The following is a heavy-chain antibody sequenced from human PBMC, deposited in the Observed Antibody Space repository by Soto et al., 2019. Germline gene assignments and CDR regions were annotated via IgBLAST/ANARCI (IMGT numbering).Heavy chain of an antibody. CDR1: GFSLSTSGVG. D-gene: IGHD6-13*01. CDR3: AQLEGRIAAAGY. J-gene: IGHJ4*03. V-gene: IGHV2-5*01. Sequence: SGPTLVKPTQTLTLTCTFSGFSLSTSGVGVGWIRQPPGKALEWLALIYWNDDKRYSPSLKSRLTITKDTSKNQVVLTMTNMDPVDTATYYCAQLEGRIAAAGYWGQGTMVTVSS. CDR2: IYWNDDK.